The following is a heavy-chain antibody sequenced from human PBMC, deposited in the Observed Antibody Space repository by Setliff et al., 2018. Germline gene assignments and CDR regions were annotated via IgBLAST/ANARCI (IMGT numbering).Heavy chain of an antibody. Sequence: GESLKISCKGSGYTFMTYWIGWVRQMPGKGLEWMGIIYPGDSDTTYSPSFQGQVTISADKSISTAYLQWSTLKASGTAMYYCARSTVTQDFDYWGQGTLVTAPQ. J-gene: IGHJ4*02. D-gene: IGHD4-17*01. CDR1: GYTFMTYW. CDR3: ARSTVTQDFDY. V-gene: IGHV5-51*01. CDR2: IYPGDSDT.